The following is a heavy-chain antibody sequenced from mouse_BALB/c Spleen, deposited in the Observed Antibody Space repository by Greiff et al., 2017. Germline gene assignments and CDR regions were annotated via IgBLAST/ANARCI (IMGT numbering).Heavy chain of an antibody. CDR2: IYPGDGDT. J-gene: IGHJ2*01. V-gene: IGHV1-87*01. CDR1: GYTFTSYW. CDR3: ASSITGFDY. D-gene: IGHD1-3*01. Sequence: VKLQQSGAELARPGASVKLSCKASGYTFTSYWMQWVKQRPGQGLEWIGAIYPGDGDTRYTQKFKGKATLTADKSSSTAYMQLSSLASEDSAVYYCASSITGFDYWGQGTTLTVSS.